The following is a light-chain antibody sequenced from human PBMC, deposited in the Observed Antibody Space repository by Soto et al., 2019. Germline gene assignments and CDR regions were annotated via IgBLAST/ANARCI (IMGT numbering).Light chain of an antibody. CDR2: GAS. CDR1: QSVTNN. CDR3: QQYNYWPQT. V-gene: IGKV3-15*01. J-gene: IGKJ1*01. Sequence: THSPGTWSLSPGDRDTLSCRASQSVTNNQLAWFRQKPGQAPRLLIFGASTRATGIPARFSGSGSGTQFTLTISSLESEDFAVYYCQQYNYWPQTFGQGTKVDI.